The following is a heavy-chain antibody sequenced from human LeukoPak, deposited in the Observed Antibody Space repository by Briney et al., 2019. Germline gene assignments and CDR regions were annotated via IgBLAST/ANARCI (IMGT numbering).Heavy chain of an antibody. Sequence: GGSLRLSCAASGFTFDDYAMHWVRQAPGKGLEWVSLISGDGGSTYYADSVKGRFTISRDNSKNSLYLQMNSLRAEDTALYYCAKDSIVATTNYYYYYIDVWGKGTTVTVSS. CDR2: ISGDGGST. CDR3: AKDSIVATTNYYYYYIDV. D-gene: IGHD5-12*01. CDR1: GFTFDDYA. J-gene: IGHJ6*03. V-gene: IGHV3-43D*03.